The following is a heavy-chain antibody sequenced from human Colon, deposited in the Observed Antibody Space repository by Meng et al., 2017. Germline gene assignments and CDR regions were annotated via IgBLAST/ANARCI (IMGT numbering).Heavy chain of an antibody. CDR1: GGSLSDYY. Sequence: SETLSLTCTVFGGSLSDYYWSWIRQSPGKGLEWIGENNHRRSINYNPPLRSRVTISLDTSKNQFSLKLSSVTAADAAVYYCARGGNIVRELAKPIDHWGQGTLVTVSS. V-gene: IGHV4-34*01. D-gene: IGHD2-21*01. CDR2: NNHRRSI. J-gene: IGHJ1*01. CDR3: ARGGNIVRELAKPIDH.